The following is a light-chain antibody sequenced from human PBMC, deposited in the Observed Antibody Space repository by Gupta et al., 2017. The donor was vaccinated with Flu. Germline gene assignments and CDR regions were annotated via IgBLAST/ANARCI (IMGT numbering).Light chain of an antibody. CDR3: SPYRNSSTTWG. V-gene: IGLV2-14*01. CDR1: SSDVGGYNY. J-gene: IGLJ3*02. Sequence: SCTGTSSDVGGYNYVSWYQHHPGKAPKLMIYEVSNRPSGVSSRFSASKSDNTASLTISGLQAEDEADYYCSPYRNSSTTWGFGGGSKLTVL. CDR2: EVS.